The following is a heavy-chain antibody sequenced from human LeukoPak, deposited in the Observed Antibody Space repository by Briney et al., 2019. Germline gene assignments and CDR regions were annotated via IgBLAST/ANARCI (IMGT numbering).Heavy chain of an antibody. V-gene: IGHV3-23*01. CDR2: ISGSGGTT. CDR3: AKDHLPGIVVADRDY. J-gene: IGHJ4*02. Sequence: GGSLRLSCAASGFTFSGYRMNWARQAPGKGLEWVSAISGSGGTTYYADSVKGRFTISRDNSKNTLYLQINSLRAEDTAVYYCAKDHLPGIVVADRDYWGQGTLVTVSS. CDR1: GFTFSGYR. D-gene: IGHD6-19*01.